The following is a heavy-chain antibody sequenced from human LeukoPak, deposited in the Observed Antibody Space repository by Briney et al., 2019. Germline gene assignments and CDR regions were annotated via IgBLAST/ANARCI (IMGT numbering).Heavy chain of an antibody. J-gene: IGHJ3*02. Sequence: PSETLSLTCTVSGVSISSTAYLWGWIRQPPGKGLEWIGSILYSGSTYNNPSLMSRVTTSVDTSKNQFSLKLSSVTAADTAVYYCARTGFVGVSDHDAFDIWGRGTAVTVSS. V-gene: IGHV4-39*01. CDR2: ILYSGST. CDR1: GVSISSTAYL. D-gene: IGHD3-16*01. CDR3: ARTGFVGVSDHDAFDI.